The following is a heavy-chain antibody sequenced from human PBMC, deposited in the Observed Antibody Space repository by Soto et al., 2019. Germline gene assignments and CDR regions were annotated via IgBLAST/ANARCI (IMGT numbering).Heavy chain of an antibody. CDR2: IYPANSES. V-gene: IGHV5-51*01. J-gene: IGHJ3*02. CDR1: GYIFTNHW. D-gene: IGHD6-13*01. Sequence: PGESLKISCQGSGYIFTNHWIGWVRQMPGKGLEWMGIIYPANSESRYSPSFQGQVTISADKSTSTAYLQWDSLKASDTAMYYCESPGGIAIVLDALNIWGQGTMVTVSS. CDR3: ESPGGIAIVLDALNI.